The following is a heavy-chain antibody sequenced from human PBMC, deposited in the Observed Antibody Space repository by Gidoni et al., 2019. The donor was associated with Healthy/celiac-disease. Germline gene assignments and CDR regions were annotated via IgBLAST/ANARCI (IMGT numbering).Heavy chain of an antibody. CDR2: ISSSSSYT. CDR3: ASELLLGDNGIDY. CDR1: GFTFSDYY. V-gene: IGHV3-11*05. J-gene: IGHJ4*02. Sequence: QVQLVESGGGLVKPGGSLRLSCAASGFTFSDYYMSWIRQAPGKGLEWVSYISSSSSYTNYADSVKGRFTISRDNAKNSLYLQMNSLRAEDTAVYYCASELLLGDNGIDYWGQGTLVTVSS. D-gene: IGHD1-26*01.